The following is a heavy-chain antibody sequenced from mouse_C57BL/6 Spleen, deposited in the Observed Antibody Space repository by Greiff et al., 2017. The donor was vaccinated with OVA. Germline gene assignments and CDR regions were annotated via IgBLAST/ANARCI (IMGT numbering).Heavy chain of an antibody. CDR3: TIYYGNSAWFAY. J-gene: IGHJ3*01. CDR1: GFNIKDDY. Sequence: VQLKESGAELVRPGASVKLSCTASGFNIKDDYMHWVKQRPEQGMEWIGWIDPENGDTEYASKLQGKATIKADTSSNTAYLQLSSLTSEDTAVYYCTIYYGNSAWFAYWGQGTLVTVSA. CDR2: IDPENGDT. D-gene: IGHD2-1*01. V-gene: IGHV14-4*01.